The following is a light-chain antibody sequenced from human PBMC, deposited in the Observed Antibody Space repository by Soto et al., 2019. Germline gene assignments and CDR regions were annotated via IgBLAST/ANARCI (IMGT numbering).Light chain of an antibody. CDR3: QQYNNWPKT. CDR2: GAS. V-gene: IGKV3-15*01. CDR1: QSVRSL. J-gene: IGKJ1*01. Sequence: EIVMTQSPATLSVSPGERATLSCRASQSVRSLLAWYQQKPGQAPRLLIYGASIMATGITARFSGSGSGTEFTLTISSLQPEDFAVYYCQQYNNWPKTFGQGTKVEIK.